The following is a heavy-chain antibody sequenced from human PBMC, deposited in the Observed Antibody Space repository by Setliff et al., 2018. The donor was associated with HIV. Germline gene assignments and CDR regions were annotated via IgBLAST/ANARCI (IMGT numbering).Heavy chain of an antibody. J-gene: IGHJ4*02. CDR3: VRDSAASVWVGASVYYFDF. CDR2: IGGHGSII. CDR1: GLIFSSYE. V-gene: IGHV3-48*03. D-gene: IGHD1-26*01. Sequence: GGSLRLSCAASGLIFSSYEMNWVRQAPGKGLEWISFIGGHGSIIHYADSVKGPFTISRDNAKSALYLQMNNLSVDDTAVYYCVRDSAASVWVGASVYYFDFWGQGIQVTVSS.